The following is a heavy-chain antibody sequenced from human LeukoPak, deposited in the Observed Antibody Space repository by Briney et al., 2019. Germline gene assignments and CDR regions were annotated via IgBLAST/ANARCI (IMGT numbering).Heavy chain of an antibody. D-gene: IGHD6-13*01. Sequence: TSETLSLTCAVSGYSISSGYYGGGSRQTRGKGLEWIGDIYDSGRTYYTPSLKSRVTISVDTSKNQFSLKLNSVTAADTAVYYCARGGLVEAAAGFDCWGQGTLVTVPS. CDR3: ARGGLVEAAAGFDC. CDR2: IYDSGRT. J-gene: IGHJ4*02. V-gene: IGHV4-38-2*01. CDR1: GYSISSGYY.